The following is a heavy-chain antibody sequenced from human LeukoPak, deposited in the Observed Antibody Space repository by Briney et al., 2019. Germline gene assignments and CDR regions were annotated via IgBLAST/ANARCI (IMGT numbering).Heavy chain of an antibody. Sequence: ASVTVSCMASGYTFTSYGISWVRQAPGQGLEWMGWISAYNGNTNYAQKLQGRVTITTDTSTSTAYMELRSLRSYDTAVYYCARDFFTASYGSGSYYNPYYYGMDVWGQGTTVTVSS. D-gene: IGHD3-10*01. CDR1: GYTFTSYG. V-gene: IGHV1-18*01. J-gene: IGHJ6*02. CDR3: ARDFFTASYGSGSYYNPYYYGMDV. CDR2: ISAYNGNT.